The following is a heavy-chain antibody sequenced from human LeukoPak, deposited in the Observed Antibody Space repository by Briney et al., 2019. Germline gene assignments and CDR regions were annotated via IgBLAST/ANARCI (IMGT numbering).Heavy chain of an antibody. J-gene: IGHJ4*02. V-gene: IGHV3-21*01. CDR3: ARDGTYYDFWSGLDY. D-gene: IGHD3-3*01. CDR2: ISSSSSYI. CDR1: GFTFSSYS. Sequence: GGSLRLSCAASGFTFSSYSMNWVRQAPGKGLEWVSSISSSSSYIYYADSVKGRFTISRDNAKNSLYLQMNSLRAEDTAVYYCARDGTYYDFWSGLDYWGQGTLVTVSS.